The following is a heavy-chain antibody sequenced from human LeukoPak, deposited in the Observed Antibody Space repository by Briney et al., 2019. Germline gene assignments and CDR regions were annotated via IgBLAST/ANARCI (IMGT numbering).Heavy chain of an antibody. CDR3: ARAGGSSGWYDWFTTPAENYYYYYMDV. CDR1: GFTLSSYE. CDR2: ISSSGSTI. Sequence: GGSLRLSCGASGFTLSSYEMNWVRQAPGKGLEWVSYISSSGSTIYHADSVKGRVTISRDNAKNSLYLQMNSLRAEDTAVYYCARAGGSSGWYDWFTTPAENYYYYYMDVWGKGTTVTISS. V-gene: IGHV3-48*03. J-gene: IGHJ6*03. D-gene: IGHD6-19*01.